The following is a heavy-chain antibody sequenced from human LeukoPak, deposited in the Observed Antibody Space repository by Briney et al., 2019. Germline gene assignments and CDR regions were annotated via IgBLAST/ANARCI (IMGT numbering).Heavy chain of an antibody. Sequence: PGGSLRLSCAASGFTFSNYWIHWVRQAPGKGLVWVSRIDNAGSITTHADSVKGRFTISRDNAENTLYLQMNSLRVEDTAVYYCVRSAFHAGSGNYYDYWGQGTLVTVSS. CDR1: GFTFSNYW. D-gene: IGHD3-22*01. CDR3: VRSAFHAGSGNYYDY. J-gene: IGHJ4*02. V-gene: IGHV3-74*03. CDR2: IDNAGSIT.